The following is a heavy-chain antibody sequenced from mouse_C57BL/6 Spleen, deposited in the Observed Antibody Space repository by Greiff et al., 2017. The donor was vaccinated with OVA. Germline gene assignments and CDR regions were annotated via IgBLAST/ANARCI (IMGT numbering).Heavy chain of an antibody. D-gene: IGHD1-1*01. V-gene: IGHV1-76*01. J-gene: IGHJ1*03. Sequence: QVQLKQSGAELVRPGASVKLSCKASGYTFTDYYINWVKQRPGQGLEWIARIYPGSGNTYYNEKFKGKATLTAEKSSSTAYMQLSSLTSEDSAVYFCARAYGSPYWYFDVCGTGTTVTVSS. CDR1: GYTFTDYY. CDR3: ARAYGSPYWYFDV. CDR2: IYPGSGNT.